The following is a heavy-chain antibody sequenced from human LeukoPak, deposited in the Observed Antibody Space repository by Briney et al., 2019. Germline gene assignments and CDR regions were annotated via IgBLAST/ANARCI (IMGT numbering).Heavy chain of an antibody. CDR1: GFTFNSYW. CDR2: INDDGSVR. CDR3: ARGGYSPVDH. V-gene: IGHV3-74*01. Sequence: GGSLRLSCAASGFTFNSYWRHGVRQSPGKGLVWVSDINDDGSVRRYGDSVKGRFTISRDNAKNVLYLQVNNMQAEDTAIYFCARGGYSPVDHWGQGTLVTV. J-gene: IGHJ4*02. D-gene: IGHD6-13*01.